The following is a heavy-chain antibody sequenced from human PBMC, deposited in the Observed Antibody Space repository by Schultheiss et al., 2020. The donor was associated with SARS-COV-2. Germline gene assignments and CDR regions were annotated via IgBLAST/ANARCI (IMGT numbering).Heavy chain of an antibody. J-gene: IGHJ6*03. Sequence: GGSLRLSCAASGFTFSDYYMSWIRQAPGKGLEWVSSISSGSSYIYYADSLKGRFTISRDNSKNTLYLQMNSLRAEDTAVYYCAISGSSSSGYYYYMDVWGKGTTVTVSS. D-gene: IGHD6-6*01. CDR3: AISGSSSSGYYYYMDV. V-gene: IGHV3-11*06. CDR2: ISSGSSYI. CDR1: GFTFSDYY.